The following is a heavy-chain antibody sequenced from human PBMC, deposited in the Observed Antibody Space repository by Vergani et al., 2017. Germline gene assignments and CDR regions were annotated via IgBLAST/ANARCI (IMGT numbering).Heavy chain of an antibody. Sequence: EVQLLESGGGLVQPGGSLRLSCAASGFTFSSYAMSWVRQAPGKGLEWVSYISSSGSTKYYADSVKGRFTISRDNAKNSLYLQMNSLRAEDTAVYYCARARDYWGQGTLVTVSS. CDR1: GFTFSSYA. V-gene: IGHV3-48*03. CDR2: ISSSGSTK. J-gene: IGHJ4*02. CDR3: ARARDY.